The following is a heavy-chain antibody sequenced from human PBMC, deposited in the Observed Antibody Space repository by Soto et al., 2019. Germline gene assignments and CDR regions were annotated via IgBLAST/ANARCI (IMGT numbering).Heavy chain of an antibody. D-gene: IGHD3-3*01. CDR2: ISFDGINK. V-gene: IGHV3-30*18. J-gene: IGHJ4*02. CDR1: GFTFSSCG. Sequence: QVQLVESGGGVVQPGRSLRLSCAASGFTFSSCGMHWVRQAPGKGLEWVAVISFDGINKYYLDSVKGRFTISRDNSMNTLYLQMNSLRTEDTAVYYCAKEVMSGYPDYWGQGTLVTVSP. CDR3: AKEVMSGYPDY.